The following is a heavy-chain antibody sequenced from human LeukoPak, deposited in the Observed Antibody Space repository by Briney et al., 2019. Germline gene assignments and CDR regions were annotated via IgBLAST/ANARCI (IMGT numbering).Heavy chain of an antibody. CDR3: AKTTGGYSYGYFDY. V-gene: IGHV3-33*06. CDR1: GFIFSSYG. Sequence: GRSLRLSCAASGFIFSSYGMHWVRQAPGKGLEWVAVIWYDGSNKYYADSVKGRFTISRDNSKNTLYLQMNSLRAEDTAVYYCAKTTGGYSYGYFDYWGQGTLVTVSS. J-gene: IGHJ4*02. D-gene: IGHD5-18*01. CDR2: IWYDGSNK.